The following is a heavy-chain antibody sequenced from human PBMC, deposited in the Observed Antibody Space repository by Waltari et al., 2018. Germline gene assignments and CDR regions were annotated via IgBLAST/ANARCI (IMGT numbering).Heavy chain of an antibody. CDR2: INHSGST. CDR1: GGSFSGYY. CDR3: ARDAGNYYYSYGMDV. Sequence: QVQLQQWGAGLLKPSETLSLTCAVYGGSFSGYYWSWIRQPPGKGLEWIGEINHSGSTNSNPSLKSRVTISVDTSKNQFSLKLSSVTAADTAVYYCARDAGNYYYSYGMDVWGQGTTVTVSS. V-gene: IGHV4-34*02. D-gene: IGHD4-4*01. J-gene: IGHJ6*02.